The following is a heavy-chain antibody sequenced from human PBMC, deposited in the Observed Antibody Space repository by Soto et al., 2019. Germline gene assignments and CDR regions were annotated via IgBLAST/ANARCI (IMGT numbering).Heavy chain of an antibody. CDR3: ARGMGGYPSGWYFDL. D-gene: IGHD5-12*01. V-gene: IGHV1-8*01. CDR1: GYTITSYD. Sequence: QVRLVQSGAEVEKPGASVKVSCKASGYTITSYDINWVRQAPGQGLEWMAWMNPNSGKTGNAQNFQGRVTMTRNTSISTVHMELSSLRSDDTAVYYCARGMGGYPSGWYFDLWGRGTLVTVSS. CDR2: MNPNSGKT. J-gene: IGHJ2*01.